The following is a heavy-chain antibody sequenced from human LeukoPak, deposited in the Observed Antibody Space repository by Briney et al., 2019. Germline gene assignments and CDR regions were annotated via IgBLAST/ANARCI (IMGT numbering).Heavy chain of an antibody. CDR1: GYTLTELS. D-gene: IGHD3-22*01. J-gene: IGHJ3*02. CDR3: ATEGRRYDGSGHAFDI. Sequence: ASVKVSCKVSGYTLTELSMHWVRQAPGKGLEWMGGFDPEDGETIYAQKFQGRVTMTEDTSTDTAYMELSSLRSEDTAVYYCATEGRRYDGSGHAFDIWGPGIMVTVSS. V-gene: IGHV1-24*01. CDR2: FDPEDGET.